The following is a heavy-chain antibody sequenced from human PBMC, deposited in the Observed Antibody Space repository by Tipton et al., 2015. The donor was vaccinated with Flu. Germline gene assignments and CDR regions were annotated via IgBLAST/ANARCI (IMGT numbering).Heavy chain of an antibody. D-gene: IGHD2-2*01. CDR3: ARDAQEHCSSSSSCSEFDY. J-gene: IGHJ4*02. Sequence: TLSLTCTVSGGSISSYYWTWIRQPAGKGLEWIGRTYTSGSTKYNPSLKSRVTMSVDTSKNHFSLKLSSVTAADTAVYYCARDAQEHCSSSSSCSEFDYWGQGTLVTVFS. CDR2: TYTSGST. CDR1: GGSISSYY. V-gene: IGHV4-4*07.